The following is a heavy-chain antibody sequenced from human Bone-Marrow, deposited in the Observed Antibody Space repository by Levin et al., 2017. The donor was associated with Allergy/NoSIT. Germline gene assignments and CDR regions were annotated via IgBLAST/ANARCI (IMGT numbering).Heavy chain of an antibody. CDR2: AYYSGST. CDR3: ARHAGPIHLWLMDY. CDR1: GGSISTYY. V-gene: IGHV4-59*08. Sequence: GSLRLSCTVSGGSISTYYWSWIRQPPGKGLEWIGYAYYSGSTNYNPSLKSRVTMSVDTSKNHFSLKLSSVTAADTALFYCARHAGPIHLWLMDYWGQGTLVTVSS. J-gene: IGHJ4*02. D-gene: IGHD5-18*01.